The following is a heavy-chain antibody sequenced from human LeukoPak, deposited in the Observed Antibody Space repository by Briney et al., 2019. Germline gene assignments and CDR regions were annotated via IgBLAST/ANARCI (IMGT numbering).Heavy chain of an antibody. CDR1: GFTFSSYG. Sequence: GGTLRLSCAASGFTFSSYGMSWVRQAPGKGLEWVSSISGSSTYIYYADSVKGRFTISRDNAKISLYLQMNSLRAEDTAVYYCASDHCTNGVCYTDYFDYWGRGTLVTVSS. J-gene: IGHJ4*02. D-gene: IGHD2-8*01. CDR2: ISGSSTYI. V-gene: IGHV3-21*01. CDR3: ASDHCTNGVCYTDYFDY.